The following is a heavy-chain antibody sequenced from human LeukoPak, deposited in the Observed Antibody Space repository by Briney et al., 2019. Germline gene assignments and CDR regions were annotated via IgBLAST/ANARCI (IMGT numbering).Heavy chain of an antibody. D-gene: IGHD6-13*01. J-gene: IGHJ4*02. CDR3: ARDANPGYSSSWYQGY. V-gene: IGHV4-4*02. CDR2: MYLSGTT. Sequence: PSGTLSLTCTVSGDSINSLDLWSWVRQPPGKGLEWIGEMYLSGTTHSNPSVKSRVTISIDKSKNQFFLNLSSVTAADTAVYYCARDANPGYSSSWYQGYWGQGTLVTVSS. CDR1: GDSINSLDL.